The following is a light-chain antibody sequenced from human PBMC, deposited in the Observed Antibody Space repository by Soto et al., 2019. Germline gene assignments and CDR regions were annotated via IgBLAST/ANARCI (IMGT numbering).Light chain of an antibody. CDR3: SSYTSSSYVV. CDR1: SSDVGGYNY. V-gene: IGLV2-14*03. J-gene: IGLJ2*01. Sequence: VLTQAASVSGSPGQAITFSCTGSSSDVGGYNYVSWYQHHPGKAPQLMIYDVSNRPSGVSNRFSGSKSGNTASLTISGLQAEDEADYYCSSYTSSSYVVFGGGTKVTVL. CDR2: DVS.